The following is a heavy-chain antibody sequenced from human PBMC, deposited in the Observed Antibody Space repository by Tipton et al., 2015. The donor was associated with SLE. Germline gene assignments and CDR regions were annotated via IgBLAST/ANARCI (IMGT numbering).Heavy chain of an antibody. V-gene: IGHV4-39*01. CDR2: IYYSGNT. CDR1: GGSFSGYY. D-gene: IGHD4-17*01. CDR3: ARRVGYGDYPGGYDY. J-gene: IGHJ4*02. Sequence: TLSLTCAVYGGSFSGYYWGWIRQPPGKGLEWIGSIYYSGNTYYNPSLKSRVTISVDTSRNQFSLRVRSVTAADTAVYYCARRVGYGDYPGGYDYWGQGTLVTVSS.